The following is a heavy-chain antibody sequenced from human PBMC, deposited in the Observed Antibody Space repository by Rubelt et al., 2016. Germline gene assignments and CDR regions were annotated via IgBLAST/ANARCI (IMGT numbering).Heavy chain of an antibody. CDR3: ARLVVTPRLGLDY. CDR2: IYYIGNT. Sequence: QLQLRESGPGLVKPSETLSLTCSVSGGSISNSLHYWGWIRQPPGKGLEWIGPIYYIGNTYYVPSTMSRLTISRDTSKNSFSQKLVPVNAADTAVYYWARLVVTPRLGLDYWGQGTLVTVSS. D-gene: IGHD2-21*02. J-gene: IGHJ4*02. V-gene: IGHV4-39*02. CDR1: GGSISNSLHY.